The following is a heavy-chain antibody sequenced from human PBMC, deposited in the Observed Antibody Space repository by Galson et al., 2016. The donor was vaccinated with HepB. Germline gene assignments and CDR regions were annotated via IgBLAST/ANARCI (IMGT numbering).Heavy chain of an antibody. CDR2: ISAYNGDT. CDR3: ARGDYASGRSDFDY. Sequence: SVKVSCKASGYTFTNYGISWVRQAPGQGLEWMGWISAYNGDTSYVQKLQGRVTMTTDTSTSTAYMELRSLRSVDTAVYYCARGDYASGRSDFDYWGQGTLVTVSS. V-gene: IGHV1-18*01. J-gene: IGHJ4*02. D-gene: IGHD3-10*01. CDR1: GYTFTNYG.